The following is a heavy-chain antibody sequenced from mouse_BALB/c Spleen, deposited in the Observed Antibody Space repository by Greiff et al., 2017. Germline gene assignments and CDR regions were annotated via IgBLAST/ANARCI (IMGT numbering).Heavy chain of an antibody. CDR1: GFSLTSYG. CDR3: ASITGGYAMDY. Sequence: VQLHQSGPGLVAPSQSLSITCTVSGFSLTSYGVHWVRQPPGKGLEWLGVIWAGGSTIYNSALMSRLSISKDNSKSQVFLKMNSLQTDDTAMYYCASITGGYAMDYWGQGTSVTVSS. J-gene: IGHJ4*01. CDR2: IWAGGST. D-gene: IGHD1-2*01. V-gene: IGHV2-9*02.